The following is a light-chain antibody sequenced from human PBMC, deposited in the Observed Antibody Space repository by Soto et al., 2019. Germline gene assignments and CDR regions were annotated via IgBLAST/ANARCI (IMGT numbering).Light chain of an antibody. CDR2: GAS. Sequence: EIVMTQSTATLSLSPGERATLSCRASQSVSSSYLAWYQQKPGQAPRLLIYGASSRATGIPDRFSGSGSGTDFTLTISRLEPEDFAVYYCQQYGSSPITFGQGTDWRL. CDR1: QSVSSSY. J-gene: IGKJ5*01. CDR3: QQYGSSPIT. V-gene: IGKV3-20*01.